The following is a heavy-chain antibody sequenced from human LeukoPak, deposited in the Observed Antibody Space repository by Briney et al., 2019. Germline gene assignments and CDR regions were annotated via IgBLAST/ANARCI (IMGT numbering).Heavy chain of an antibody. Sequence: ASVKVSCKASGYTFTGYYMHWVRQAPGQGLEWMGWINPNSGGTNYAQKFQGRVTMTRDTSISTAYMKLSRLRSDDTAVYYCARGAFYYDNAFDIWGQGTMVTVSS. D-gene: IGHD3-22*01. CDR1: GYTFTGYY. V-gene: IGHV1-2*02. CDR2: INPNSGGT. CDR3: ARGAFYYDNAFDI. J-gene: IGHJ3*02.